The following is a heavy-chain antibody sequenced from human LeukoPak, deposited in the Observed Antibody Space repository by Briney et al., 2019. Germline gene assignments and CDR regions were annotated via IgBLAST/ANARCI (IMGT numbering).Heavy chain of an antibody. CDR2: IYTSGST. CDR1: GGSISSGSYY. D-gene: IGHD1-26*01. J-gene: IGHJ4*02. V-gene: IGHV4-61*02. CDR3: AREKLLAYDY. Sequence: SQTLSLTCTVSGGSISSGSYYWSWIRQPAGKGLEWIGRIYTSGSTNYNPSLKSRVTISVDTSKNQFSLKLSSVTAADTAVYYCAREKLLAYDYWGQRTLVTVSS.